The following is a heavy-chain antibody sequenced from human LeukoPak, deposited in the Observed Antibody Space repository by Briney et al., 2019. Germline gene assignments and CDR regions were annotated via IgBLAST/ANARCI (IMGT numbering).Heavy chain of an antibody. Sequence: GGSLRLSCAASGFTFNSYGMHWVRQAPGKGLEWLANINEGANVKFYVDSVKGRFIISRDNTKNSLYLQMSILRAEDTALYYCARVGKNGWDFDHWGQGTLVTVSS. V-gene: IGHV3-7*01. CDR3: ARVGKNGWDFDH. D-gene: IGHD6-19*01. CDR2: INEGANVK. CDR1: GFTFNSYG. J-gene: IGHJ4*02.